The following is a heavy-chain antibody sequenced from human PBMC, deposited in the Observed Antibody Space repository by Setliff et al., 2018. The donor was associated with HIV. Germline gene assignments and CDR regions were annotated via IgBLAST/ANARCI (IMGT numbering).Heavy chain of an antibody. D-gene: IGHD3-22*01. CDR3: ATEFPLSSPYYYDSSGYYY. Sequence: GASVKVSCKASGYTFTNYDINWVRQATGQGLEWMGRIGPHNTAASYAQKFQSRVTMTEDTSTDTAYMELRSLRSEDTAVYYCATEFPLSSPYYYDSSGYYYWGQGTLVTVSS. V-gene: IGHV1-8*02. J-gene: IGHJ4*02. CDR2: IGPHNTAA. CDR1: GYTFTNYD.